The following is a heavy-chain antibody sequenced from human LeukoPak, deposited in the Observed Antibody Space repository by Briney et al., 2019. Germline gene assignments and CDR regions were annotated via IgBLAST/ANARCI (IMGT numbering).Heavy chain of an antibody. J-gene: IGHJ4*02. CDR2: ITSGGLT. CDR1: GFIFSNYG. D-gene: IGHD1-26*01. CDR3: GQDWAWGAFGN. Sequence: GGTLRLSCAASGFIFSNYGMNWVRQAPGKGLEWVSGITSGGLTFYASSVKGRFTIFRDNSEKPLYLQINSLRAEDTALYYCGQDWAWGAFGNWGQGALVTVSS. V-gene: IGHV3-23*01.